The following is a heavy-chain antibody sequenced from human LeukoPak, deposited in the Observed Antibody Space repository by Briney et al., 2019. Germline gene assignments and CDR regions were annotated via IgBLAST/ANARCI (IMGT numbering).Heavy chain of an antibody. Sequence: ASVKVSCKASEYTFTDYYVHWVRQPPGQGLELMGWINPKTGGANYAQKFQGRVTMTRDTSISTGYLDLSGLRSDDTAVYYCARAKANWGSGDYWGQGTLVTVSS. CDR3: ARAKANWGSGDY. CDR2: INPKTGGA. D-gene: IGHD7-27*01. J-gene: IGHJ4*02. CDR1: EYTFTDYY. V-gene: IGHV1-2*02.